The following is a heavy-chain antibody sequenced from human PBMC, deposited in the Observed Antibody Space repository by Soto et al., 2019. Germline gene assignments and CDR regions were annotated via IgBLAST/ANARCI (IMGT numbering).Heavy chain of an antibody. Sequence: SETLSLTCSVSGVSLTSGTYYWSWIRQHPGKGLEWIGYIFYSGSTDYNPSLKSRVNISVDTSKNQFSLKLSSVIAADTAVYYCASTEDFFDYWGQGTLVTVSS. CDR1: GVSLTSGTYY. J-gene: IGHJ4*02. CDR2: IFYSGST. CDR3: ASTEDFFDY. V-gene: IGHV4-31*03.